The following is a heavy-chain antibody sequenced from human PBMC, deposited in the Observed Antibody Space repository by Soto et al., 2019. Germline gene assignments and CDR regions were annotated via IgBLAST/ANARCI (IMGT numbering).Heavy chain of an antibody. D-gene: IGHD5-18*01. Sequence: SETLSLTCTVSGGSISSSSYYWGWIRQPPGKGLEWIGSIYYSGSTYYNPSLKSRVTISVDTSKNQFSLKLSSVTAADTAVYYCARERGEYSYGPGYYHYYGMGVWGQGTTVTVSS. CDR2: IYYSGST. CDR3: ARERGEYSYGPGYYHYYGMGV. CDR1: GGSISSSSYY. V-gene: IGHV4-39*02. J-gene: IGHJ6*02.